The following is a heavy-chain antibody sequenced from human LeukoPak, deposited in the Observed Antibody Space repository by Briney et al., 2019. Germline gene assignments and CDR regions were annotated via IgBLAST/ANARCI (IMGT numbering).Heavy chain of an antibody. CDR3: ARAPSTSLGNDY. CDR2: INHSGST. V-gene: IGHV4-34*01. Sequence: SETLSLTCAVYGGSFSGYYWSWIRQPPGKGLEWIGEINHSGSTNYNPSLESRVTISVDTSKNQFSPKLSSVTAADTAVYYCARAPSTSLGNDYWGQGTLVTVSS. D-gene: IGHD2-2*01. J-gene: IGHJ4*02. CDR1: GGSFSGYY.